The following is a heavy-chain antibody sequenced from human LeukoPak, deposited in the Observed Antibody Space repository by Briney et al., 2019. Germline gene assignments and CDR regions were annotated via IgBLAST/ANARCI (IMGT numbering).Heavy chain of an antibody. Sequence: GRSLRLSCAASGFTFSTCGMHWVRQAPGKGLEWVAVIWYDGSNKYYADSVKGRFTISRDNSKNTLYLQMNSLRAEDTAVYYCAREITFLGPFAPWGQGTLVTVSS. V-gene: IGHV3-33*01. J-gene: IGHJ5*02. CDR3: AREITFLGPFAP. CDR1: GFTFSTCG. D-gene: IGHD3-16*01. CDR2: IWYDGSNK.